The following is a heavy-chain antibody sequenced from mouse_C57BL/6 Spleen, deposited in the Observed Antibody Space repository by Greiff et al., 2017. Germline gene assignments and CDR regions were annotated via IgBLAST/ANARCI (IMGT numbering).Heavy chain of an antibody. CDR1: GYTFTSYW. Sequence: VQLQQPGAELVKPGASVKLSCKASGYTFTSYWMQWVKQRPGQGLEWIGEIDPSDSYTNYNQTFKGKATLTVDTSSSTAYMQLSSLTAEDSAVYYCARREVITTVMDYWGQGTSVTVSA. CDR2: IDPSDSYT. D-gene: IGHD1-1*01. J-gene: IGHJ4*01. CDR3: ARREVITTVMDY. V-gene: IGHV1-50*01.